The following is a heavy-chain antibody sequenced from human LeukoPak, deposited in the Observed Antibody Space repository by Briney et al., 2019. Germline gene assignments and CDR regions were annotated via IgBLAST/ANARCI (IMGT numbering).Heavy chain of an antibody. CDR1: GFTFSSYE. D-gene: IGHD2-2*01. J-gene: IGHJ4*02. CDR2: ISSSGSTI. V-gene: IGHV3-48*03. CDR3: AKDGSYCSSTSCYRPFDY. Sequence: PGGSLRLSCAASGFTFSSYEMNWVRQAPGKGLEWVSYISSSGSTIYYADSVKGRFTISRDNAKNSLYLQMNSLRAEDTAVYYCAKDGSYCSSTSCYRPFDYWGQGTLVTVSS.